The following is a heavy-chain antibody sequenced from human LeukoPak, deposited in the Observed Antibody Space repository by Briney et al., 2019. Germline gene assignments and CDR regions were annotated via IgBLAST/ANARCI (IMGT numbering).Heavy chain of an antibody. CDR1: GFTFRSYA. D-gene: IGHD1-14*01. Sequence: PGGSLRLSCAASGFTFRSYAMSWVRQAPGKGLEWVANINQGGSDKYYVDSVKGRFTISRDNANNLLYLQMNSLRGEDTAVYYCTRDRSRAEDDWGQGTLVTVSS. CDR2: INQGGSDK. J-gene: IGHJ4*02. CDR3: TRDRSRAEDD. V-gene: IGHV3-7*01.